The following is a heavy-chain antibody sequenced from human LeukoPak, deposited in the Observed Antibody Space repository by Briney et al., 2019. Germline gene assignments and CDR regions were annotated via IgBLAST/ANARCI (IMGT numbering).Heavy chain of an antibody. Sequence: GGSLRLSCAASGFTFSRYWMSWVRQGQGKGLEWVATINQDGGGEYYVDSVKGRFTISRDNAKNSLYLQMNSLRAEDTAVYYCARTITVTTFDYWGQGTLVTVSS. CDR2: INQDGGGE. J-gene: IGHJ4*02. CDR1: GFTFSRYW. V-gene: IGHV3-7*01. CDR3: ARTITVTTFDY. D-gene: IGHD4-17*01.